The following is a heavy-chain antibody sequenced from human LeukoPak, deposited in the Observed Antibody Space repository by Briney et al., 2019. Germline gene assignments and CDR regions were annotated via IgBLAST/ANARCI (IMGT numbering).Heavy chain of an antibody. CDR1: GFSLSTSGVG. Sequence: ESGPTLVNPTQTLTLTCTFSGFSLSTSGVGVGWIRQPPGKAPEWLALIYWDDDKRYNSSLKSRLTITKDTSKNQVVLTMTNVDPVDTATYYCVHRRIYSPFDYWGQGALVTVSS. J-gene: IGHJ4*02. D-gene: IGHD4-11*01. CDR3: VHRRIYSPFDY. CDR2: IYWDDDK. V-gene: IGHV2-5*02.